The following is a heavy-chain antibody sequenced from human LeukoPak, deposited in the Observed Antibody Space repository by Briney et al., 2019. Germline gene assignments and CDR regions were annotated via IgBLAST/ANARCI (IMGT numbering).Heavy chain of an antibody. Sequence: GGSLRLSCAASGFTFSSYWMSWVRQAPGKGLEWVAFIRYDGSNKYYADSVKGRFTISRDNSKNTLYLQMNSLRAEDTAVYYCATADWYDSSGYLDYWGQGTLVTVSS. D-gene: IGHD3-22*01. J-gene: IGHJ4*02. V-gene: IGHV3-30*02. CDR2: IRYDGSNK. CDR3: ATADWYDSSGYLDY. CDR1: GFTFSSYW.